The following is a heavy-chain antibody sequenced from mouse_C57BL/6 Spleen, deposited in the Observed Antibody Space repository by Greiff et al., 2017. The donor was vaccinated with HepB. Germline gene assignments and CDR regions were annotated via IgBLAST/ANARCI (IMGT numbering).Heavy chain of an antibody. CDR2: ISYDGSN. Sequence: EVKLVESGPGLVKPSQSLSLTCSVTGYSITSGYYWNWIRQFPGNKLEWMGYISYDGSNNYNPSLKNRISITRDTSKNQFFLKLNSVTTEDTATYYCARGDYYGSSYDGYYAMDYWGQGTSVTVSS. V-gene: IGHV3-6*01. CDR1: GYSITSGYY. J-gene: IGHJ4*01. CDR3: ARGDYYGSSYDGYYAMDY. D-gene: IGHD1-1*01.